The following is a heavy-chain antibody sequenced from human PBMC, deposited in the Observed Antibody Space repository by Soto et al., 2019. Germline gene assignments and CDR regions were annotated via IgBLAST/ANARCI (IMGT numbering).Heavy chain of an antibody. V-gene: IGHV3-74*03. J-gene: IGHJ3*02. D-gene: IGHD6-19*01. CDR2: INSAGNST. CDR3: ARPKWLGLSGAFDI. Sequence: EAQLVESGGGLVQPGGSLRLSCVVSGFTFSRYWMHWVRQAPGKGLVWISGINSAGNSTTYADSVKDRFTISRDNAKNTVYLQMNSLRAEDTAVYYCARPKWLGLSGAFDIWGQGTMVTVSS. CDR1: GFTFSRYW.